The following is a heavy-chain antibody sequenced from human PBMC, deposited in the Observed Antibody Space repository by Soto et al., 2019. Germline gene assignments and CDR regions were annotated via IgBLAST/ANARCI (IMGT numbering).Heavy chain of an antibody. CDR3: AREGPRPFGELTNDAFDI. CDR1: GFTFSSYG. CDR2: IWYDGSNK. Sequence: GGSLRLSCAASGFTFSSYGMHWVRQAPGKGLEWVAVIWYDGSNKYYADSVKGRFTISRDNSKNTLYLQMNSLRAEDTAVYYCAREGPRPFGELTNDAFDIWGQGTMVTVSS. D-gene: IGHD3-10*01. J-gene: IGHJ3*02. V-gene: IGHV3-33*01.